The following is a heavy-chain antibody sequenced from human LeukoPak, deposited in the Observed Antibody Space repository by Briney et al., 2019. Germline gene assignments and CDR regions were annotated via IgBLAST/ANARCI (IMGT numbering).Heavy chain of an antibody. Sequence: PGGSLRLSCAASGFTFSSYSMHWVRQAPGKGLEWLAVILYDGSMQYYAESMKGRLTISRDKSRNTVYMQMSSLRTEDTAVYYCARDPRGPTTYDSSARDSLGYWGQGTLVTVSS. CDR1: GFTFSSYS. V-gene: IGHV3-30*03. J-gene: IGHJ4*02. CDR2: ILYDGSMQ. CDR3: ARDPRGPTTYDSSARDSLGY. D-gene: IGHD3-22*01.